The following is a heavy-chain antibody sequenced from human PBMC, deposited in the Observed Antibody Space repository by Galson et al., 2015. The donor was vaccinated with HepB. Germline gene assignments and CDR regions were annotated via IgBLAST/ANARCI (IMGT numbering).Heavy chain of an antibody. CDR1: GFTFSDYY. CDR2: ISETDDTT. CDR3: AKTSGQSLVIVIIPLYYFDS. Sequence: LRLSCAASGFTFSDYYMSWVRQAPGKGLEWVSGISETDDTTYYADSVKGRFTISRDNSKNMLYLQMNSLTAEDTAVYYCAKTSGQSLVIVIIPLYYFDSWGQGTLVAVSS. D-gene: IGHD3-22*01. V-gene: IGHV3-23*01. J-gene: IGHJ4*02.